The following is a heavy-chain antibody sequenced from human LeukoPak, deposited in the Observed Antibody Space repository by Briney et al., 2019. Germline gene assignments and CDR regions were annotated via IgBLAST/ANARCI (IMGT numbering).Heavy chain of an antibody. J-gene: IGHJ4*02. V-gene: IGHV4-30-2*01. CDR2: IYHSGST. CDR3: ARGVDGGYVAYYFDY. D-gene: IGHD5-12*01. Sequence: NSSQTLSLTCAVSGGSISSGGYSWSWIRQPPGKGLEWIGYIYHSGSTYYNPSLKSRVTISVDRSKNQFSLKLSSVTAADTAVYYCARGVDGGYVAYYFDYWGQGTLVTVSS. CDR1: GGSISSGGYS.